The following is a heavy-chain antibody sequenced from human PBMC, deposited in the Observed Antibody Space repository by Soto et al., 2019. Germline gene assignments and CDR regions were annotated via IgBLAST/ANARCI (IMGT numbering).Heavy chain of an antibody. CDR2: IIPIFGTA. Sequence: SVKVSCKASGGTFSSYAISWVRQAPGQGLEWMGGIIPIFGTANYAQKFQGRVTITADESTSTAYMELSSLRSEDTAVYYCARNSGWCKYYYYYGMGVWGQGTTVTVSS. CDR1: GGTFSSYA. J-gene: IGHJ6*02. D-gene: IGHD6-19*01. V-gene: IGHV1-69*13. CDR3: ARNSGWCKYYYYYGMGV.